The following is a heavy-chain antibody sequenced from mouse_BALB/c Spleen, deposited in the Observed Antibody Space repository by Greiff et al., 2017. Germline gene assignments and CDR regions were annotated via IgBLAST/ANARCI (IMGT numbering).Heavy chain of an antibody. V-gene: IGHV2-9*02. CDR2: IWAGGST. D-gene: IGHD2-14*01. CDR3: ARDRGVRYYAMDY. CDR1: GFSLTSYG. Sequence: VHLVESGPGLVAPSQSLSITCTVSGFSLTSYGVHWVRQPPGKGLEWLGVIWAGGSTNYNSALMSRLSISKDNSKSQVFLKMNSLQTDDTAMYYCARDRGVRYYAMDYWGQGTSVTVSS. J-gene: IGHJ4*01.